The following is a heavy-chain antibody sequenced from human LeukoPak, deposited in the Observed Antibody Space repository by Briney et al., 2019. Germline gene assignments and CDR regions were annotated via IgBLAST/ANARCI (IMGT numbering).Heavy chain of an antibody. Sequence: SETLSLTCTVSGGSISSYYWSWIRQPPGKGLEWIGYIYYSGSTNYNPSLKSRVTISVDTSKNQFSLKLSSVTAADTAVYYCARGSSSIDYWGQGTLVTVSS. V-gene: IGHV4-59*01. CDR3: ARGSSSIDY. D-gene: IGHD6-6*01. J-gene: IGHJ4*02. CDR1: GGSISSYY. CDR2: IYYSGST.